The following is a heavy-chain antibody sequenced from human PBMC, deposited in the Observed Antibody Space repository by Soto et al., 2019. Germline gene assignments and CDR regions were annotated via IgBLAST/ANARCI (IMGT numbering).Heavy chain of an antibody. J-gene: IGHJ4*02. CDR3: DRVPDY. Sequence: SETLSPTCTVSGDSISTYYGTWIRQSPGKGPEWIGYVHHSGTTNYNPSLASRVTMSLDTSKNQFSLTLNAVTAADTAVYYCDRVPDYWGQGTLVTVS. CDR2: VHHSGTT. V-gene: IGHV4-59*01. CDR1: GDSISTYY.